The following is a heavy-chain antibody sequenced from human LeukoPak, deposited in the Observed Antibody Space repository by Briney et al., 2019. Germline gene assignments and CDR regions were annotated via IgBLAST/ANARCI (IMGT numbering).Heavy chain of an antibody. CDR3: ARQRGYKSKSFDY. Sequence: ASETLSLTCAVYGGSFSGYYWSWIRQPPGKGLEWIGEINHSGSTNYNPSLKSRVTISVDTSKNQFSLKLSSVTAADTAVYYCARQRGYKSKSFDYWGQGTLVTVSS. CDR2: INHSGST. J-gene: IGHJ4*02. CDR1: GGSFSGYY. V-gene: IGHV4-34*01. D-gene: IGHD5-24*01.